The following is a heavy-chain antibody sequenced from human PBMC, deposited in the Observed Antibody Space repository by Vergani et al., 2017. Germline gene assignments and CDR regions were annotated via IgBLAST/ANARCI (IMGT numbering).Heavy chain of an antibody. CDR1: GGTFSSYT. CDR2: IIPILGIA. V-gene: IGHV1-69*02. CDR3: ARGRGYCGYVHSYYYGMDV. D-gene: IGHD5-12*01. Sequence: QVQLVQSGAEVKKPGSSVKVSCKASGGTFSSYTISWVRQAPGQGLEWMGRIIPILGIANYAQKFQGRVTITSDKSTSTAYMELSSLRSEDTAVYYCARGRGYCGYVHSYYYGMDVWGQGTTVTVSS. J-gene: IGHJ6*02.